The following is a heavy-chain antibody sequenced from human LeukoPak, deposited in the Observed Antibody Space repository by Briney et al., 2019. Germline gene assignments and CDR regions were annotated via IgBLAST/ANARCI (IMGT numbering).Heavy chain of an antibody. J-gene: IGHJ3*02. V-gene: IGHV1-3*01. Sequence: ASVKVSCKASGYSFTTYPLHWVRQAPGQRLEWMGWIIPGIGDTKYSQKFQGRITITRDTSANTAYMELSSLTSEDTAVYYCAREVFSGRDLDDPCDIWGQGTLVIVSS. CDR3: AREVFSGRDLDDPCDI. CDR1: GYSFTTYP. D-gene: IGHD5-12*01. CDR2: IIPGIGDT.